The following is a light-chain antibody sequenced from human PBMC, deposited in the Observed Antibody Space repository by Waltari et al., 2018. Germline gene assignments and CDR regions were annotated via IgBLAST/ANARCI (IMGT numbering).Light chain of an antibody. CDR3: QHYLRLPVT. J-gene: IGKJ1*01. V-gene: IGKV3-20*01. Sequence: DIVLTQSPGTLPLSLGERATVSCRASQSVSRALAWYQQKPGQAPRLLIYGASTRATGIPDRFSGSGSGTDFSLTISRVEPDDFAVYYCQHYLRLPVTFGQGTTVEI. CDR2: GAS. CDR1: QSVSRA.